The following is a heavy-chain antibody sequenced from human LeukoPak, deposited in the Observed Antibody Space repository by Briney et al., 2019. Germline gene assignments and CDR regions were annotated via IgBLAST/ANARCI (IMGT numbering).Heavy chain of an antibody. J-gene: IGHJ4*02. CDR2: IYTSGST. D-gene: IGHD5-18*01. CDR1: GGSISSGSYY. V-gene: IGHV4-61*02. CDR3: ARGWLWLPSY. Sequence: SETLSLTCTVSGGSISSGSYYWSWIRQPAGKGLEWIGRIYTSGSTNYNPSLKSRVTISVDTSKNQFSLKLSSVTAADTAVYYCARGWLWLPSYWGQGTLVTVSS.